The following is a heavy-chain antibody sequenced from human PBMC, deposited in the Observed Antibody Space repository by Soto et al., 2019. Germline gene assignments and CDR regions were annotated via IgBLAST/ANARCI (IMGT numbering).Heavy chain of an antibody. CDR3: ARRTRFSGLTGGEFDY. D-gene: IGHD2-8*02. V-gene: IGHV5-51*01. CDR2: IFPGDSDT. CDR1: GYRYTNYW. J-gene: IGHJ4*02. Sequence: EVQLVQSGAEVKKPGESLKISCKGSGYRYTNYWIGWVRQMPGKGLEWMGIIFPGDSDTRYSPSFQGQVTISADKSINNAYLQWSSLKASDTAMYYCARRTRFSGLTGGEFDYWGQGTLVTVSS.